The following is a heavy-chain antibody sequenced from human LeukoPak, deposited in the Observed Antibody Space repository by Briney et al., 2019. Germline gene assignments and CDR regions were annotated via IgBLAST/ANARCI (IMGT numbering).Heavy chain of an antibody. Sequence: GGSLRLSCAASVFMFTTYSMNWVRQAPGKGLEWISHISSSGSTIYYADSVKGRFTTSRDNAKNSLYLQMNSLRADDAAVYYCARDMIEVIVPGPWGQGTLVTVSS. CDR2: ISSSGSTI. J-gene: IGHJ5*02. CDR3: ARDMIEVIVPGP. CDR1: VFMFTTYS. V-gene: IGHV3-48*01. D-gene: IGHD2-2*01.